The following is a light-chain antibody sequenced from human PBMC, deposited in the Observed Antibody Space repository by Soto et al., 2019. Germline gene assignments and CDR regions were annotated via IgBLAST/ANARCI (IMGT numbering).Light chain of an antibody. CDR2: GAS. CDR1: QSVSSSY. Sequence: EIVLTQSPGTLSLSPGERATLSCRASQSVSSSYLAWYQQKPGQAPRLLIYGASSRATGIPDRFSGSESGTDFTLTISRLEPEDFAVYYCQQYVSPLYTFGQGTKLEIK. CDR3: QQYVSPLYT. J-gene: IGKJ2*01. V-gene: IGKV3-20*01.